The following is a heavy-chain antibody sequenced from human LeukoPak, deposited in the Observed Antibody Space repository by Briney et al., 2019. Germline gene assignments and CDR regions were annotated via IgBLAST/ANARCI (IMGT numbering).Heavy chain of an antibody. V-gene: IGHV3-48*04. CDR3: ARDQFGGRPDY. CDR2: ITTSGSTI. CDR1: GFTFSNYA. J-gene: IGHJ4*02. Sequence: AGGSLRLSCAASGFTFSNYAMNWVRQAPGKGLEWVSYITTSGSTIYYADSVKGRFTISRDNAKNSLYLQMNSLRAEDTAVYYCARDQFGGRPDYWGQGTLVTVSS. D-gene: IGHD3-16*01.